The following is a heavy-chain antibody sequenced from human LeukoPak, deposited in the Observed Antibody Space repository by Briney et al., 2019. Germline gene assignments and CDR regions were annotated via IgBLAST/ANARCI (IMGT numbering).Heavy chain of an antibody. Sequence: GGSLRLSCVASGFTFSSSWMSWVRQAPGKGLEWVANIKQDGSEKSYVESVRGRFTISRDNAKDSLYLQLNSLRAEDTALYYCARDNPPDYWGQGTLVTVSS. CDR1: GFTFSSSW. J-gene: IGHJ4*02. CDR2: IKQDGSEK. CDR3: ARDNPPDY. V-gene: IGHV3-7*03.